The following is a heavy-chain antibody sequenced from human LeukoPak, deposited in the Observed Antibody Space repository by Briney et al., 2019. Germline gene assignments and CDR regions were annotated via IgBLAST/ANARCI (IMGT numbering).Heavy chain of an antibody. V-gene: IGHV3-23*01. CDR2: MSGSGGST. CDR1: GFTFSSHA. D-gene: IGHD2-21*02. J-gene: IGHJ4*02. Sequence: GGSLRLSCAGSGFTFSSHAMSWVRQAPGKGLEWVSAMSGSGGSTYYADSVKGRFTISRDSSKNTLYLQMNSLRAEDTAVYYCAKWGCSGSDCYPFDYWGQGTLVTVSS. CDR3: AKWGCSGSDCYPFDY.